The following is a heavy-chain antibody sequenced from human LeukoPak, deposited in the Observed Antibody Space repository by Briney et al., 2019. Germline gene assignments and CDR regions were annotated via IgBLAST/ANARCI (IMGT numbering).Heavy chain of an antibody. CDR3: AKDIGVAAAAFDAFDI. D-gene: IGHD6-13*01. J-gene: IGHJ3*02. CDR2: ISWNSGSI. CDR1: GFTFDVYA. V-gene: IGHV3-9*01. Sequence: GGSLRLSCAASGFTFDVYAMHWVRQAPGKGLEWVSGISWNSGSIGYADSVKGRFTISRDNAKNSLYLQMNSLRAEDTALYYCAKDIGVAAAAFDAFDIWGQGTMVTVSS.